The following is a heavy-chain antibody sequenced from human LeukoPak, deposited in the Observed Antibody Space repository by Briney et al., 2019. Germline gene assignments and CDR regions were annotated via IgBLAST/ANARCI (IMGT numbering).Heavy chain of an antibody. Sequence: GGSLRLSCAASGFTFSSYEMNWVRQAPGKGREWVSYISSSGSTIYYADSVKGRFTISRDHAKNSLYLQMNSLRAEDTALYYCARDFWSGYYYQSEYYFDYWGQGTLVTVSS. CDR2: ISSSGSTI. J-gene: IGHJ4*02. D-gene: IGHD3-3*01. CDR3: ARDFWSGYYYQSEYYFDY. V-gene: IGHV3-48*03. CDR1: GFTFSSYE.